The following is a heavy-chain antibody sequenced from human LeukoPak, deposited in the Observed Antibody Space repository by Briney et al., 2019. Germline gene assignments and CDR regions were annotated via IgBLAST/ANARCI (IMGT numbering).Heavy chain of an antibody. V-gene: IGHV4-59*10. CDR2: IYTSGST. D-gene: IGHD6-13*01. CDR3: ARGRELQLGKAFDI. CDR1: VVSFSGYY. J-gene: IGHJ3*02. Sequence: KTSETLSLTCAVYVVSFSGYYWTWIRQPPGKGLEWVGRIYTSGSTSYNPSLQSRVTMSVDTSKNQFSLKLGSVAAADTAVYYCARGRELQLGKAFDIWGQGTMVTVSS.